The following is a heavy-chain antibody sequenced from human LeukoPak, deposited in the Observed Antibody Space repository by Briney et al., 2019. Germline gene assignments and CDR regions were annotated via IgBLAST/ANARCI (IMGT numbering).Heavy chain of an antibody. D-gene: IGHD3-16*02. J-gene: IGHJ2*01. Sequence: SQTLSLTCTGSGGSISSGGYYWSWIRQHPGKGLEWIGYIYYSGSTYYNPSLKSRVTISVDTSKNQFSLKLSSVTAADTAVYFCARALHWYFDLWGRGTLVTVSS. V-gene: IGHV4-31*03. CDR2: IYYSGST. CDR1: GGSISSGGYY. CDR3: ARALHWYFDL.